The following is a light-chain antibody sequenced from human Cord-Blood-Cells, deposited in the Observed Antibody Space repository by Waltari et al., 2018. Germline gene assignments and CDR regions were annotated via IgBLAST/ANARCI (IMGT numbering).Light chain of an antibody. V-gene: IGLV1-51*02. J-gene: IGLJ3*02. CDR2: ETN. CDR3: GTWDSSLSAWV. CDR1: SSNIGNNY. Sequence: QSVLTQPPSVSAAPGQKVTISCSGSSSNIGNNYVSWYQQLPGTAPKRLIHETNKRPSGIPDRFSGSNSGTSATLGITGLQTGDEADYYCGTWDSSLSAWVFGGGTKLTVL.